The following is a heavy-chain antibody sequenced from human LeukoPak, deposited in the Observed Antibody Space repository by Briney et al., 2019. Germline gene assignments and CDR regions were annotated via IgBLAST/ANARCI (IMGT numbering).Heavy chain of an antibody. J-gene: IGHJ4*02. Sequence: GESLKISCKASGYRFTNYWNAWVRQIPGEGLEGMGSIYPGDSDTRHSPSFQGPVTISPDKSLSTAFLQQRRLETSDTAMIFCSRIFYEDNMGSTRHFAFDYWGQGALGTVSS. V-gene: IGHV5-51*01. CDR3: SRIFYEDNMGSTRHFAFDY. CDR1: GYRFTNYW. D-gene: IGHD5/OR15-5a*01. CDR2: IYPGDSDT.